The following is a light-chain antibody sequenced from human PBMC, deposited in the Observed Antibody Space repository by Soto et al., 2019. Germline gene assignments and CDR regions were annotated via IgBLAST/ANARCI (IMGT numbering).Light chain of an antibody. CDR2: AAS. CDR1: LSVASNY. CDR3: QQYGSAPWT. J-gene: IGKJ1*01. V-gene: IGKV3-20*01. Sequence: EIVLTQYPGTLPLSPGERATLSCRASLSVASNYVAWYQQKPGQTPRLLIYAASGRATGIPDRFSGSGSGTDFSLTISRLESEDVAVYYCQQYGSAPWTFGQGTKLEIK.